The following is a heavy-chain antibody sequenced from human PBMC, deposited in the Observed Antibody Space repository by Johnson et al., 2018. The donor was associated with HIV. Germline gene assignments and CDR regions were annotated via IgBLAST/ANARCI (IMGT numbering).Heavy chain of an antibody. CDR2: INSAGSST. CDR3: ARGRYAFDI. CDR1: GFSFSTYG. V-gene: IGHV3-74*02. Sequence: VQLVESGGGVVQTGRSLRLSCASSGFSFSTYGMHWVRQAPGKGLEWVSRINSAGSSTGYADSVKGRFTISRDNAKNTLYLQMNSLRAEDTAVYYCARGRYAFDIWGQGTMVTVSS. J-gene: IGHJ3*02. D-gene: IGHD1-26*01.